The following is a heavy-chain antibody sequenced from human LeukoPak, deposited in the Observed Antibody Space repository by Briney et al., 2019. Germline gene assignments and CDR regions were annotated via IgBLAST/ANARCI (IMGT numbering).Heavy chain of an antibody. CDR3: ARVGSYGSGLDY. D-gene: IGHD3-10*01. J-gene: IGHJ4*02. CDR2: ISSSSTYI. CDR1: GFTLSSYT. V-gene: IGHV3-21*01. Sequence: GGALRLSCAASGFTLSSYTMNWVRQAPAKGLDWVSSISSSSTYIYYADSVQGRFTISRDNAKNSLYLQMNRLRAEDTAVYYCARVGSYGSGLDYWGQGTLVTVSS.